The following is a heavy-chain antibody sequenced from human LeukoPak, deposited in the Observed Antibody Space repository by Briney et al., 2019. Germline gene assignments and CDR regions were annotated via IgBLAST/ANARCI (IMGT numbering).Heavy chain of an antibody. D-gene: IGHD5-12*01. Sequence: QTLSLTCAISGDSVSSNSAAWNWIRQSPSRGLEWLGRTYYRSKWYDAYAESVKSRITIKPDTSRNQFSLQLDSVTPEDTAVYYCARGHSGYLDSWGQGTLVTVSS. CDR3: ARGHSGYLDS. J-gene: IGHJ4*02. CDR2: TYYRSKWYD. V-gene: IGHV6-1*01. CDR1: GDSVSSNSAA.